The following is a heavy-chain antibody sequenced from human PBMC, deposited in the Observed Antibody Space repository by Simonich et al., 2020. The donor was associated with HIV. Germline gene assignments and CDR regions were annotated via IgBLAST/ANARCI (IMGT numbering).Heavy chain of an antibody. CDR1: GFSLSTSGVG. Sequence: QITLKESGPTLVKPTQTLTLTCTFSGFSLSTSGVGVGWIRQPPGKALELLALIYWDDDKRYTPSLKSRHTITKDTSKNQVVLTMTNMDPVDTATYYCAHSPGGGSGSYYNYFDYWGQGTLVTVSS. J-gene: IGHJ4*02. V-gene: IGHV2-5*02. CDR2: IYWDDDK. D-gene: IGHD3-10*01. CDR3: AHSPGGGSGSYYNYFDY.